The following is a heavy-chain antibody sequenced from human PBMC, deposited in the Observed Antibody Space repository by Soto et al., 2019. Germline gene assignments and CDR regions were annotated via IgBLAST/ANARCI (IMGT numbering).Heavy chain of an antibody. CDR3: ARDQQIANWYFDL. Sequence: QVQLQESGPGLGKPSQTLSLTCTVSGGSISSGGYYWSWIRQHPGKGVEWIGYIYYSGSPYYNPSLQSRVTISVYTSKNQFSLKLRSVTAADTAVYYCARDQQIANWYFDLWGRGTLVTVSS. CDR2: IYYSGSP. CDR1: GGSISSGGYY. J-gene: IGHJ2*01. V-gene: IGHV4-31*03.